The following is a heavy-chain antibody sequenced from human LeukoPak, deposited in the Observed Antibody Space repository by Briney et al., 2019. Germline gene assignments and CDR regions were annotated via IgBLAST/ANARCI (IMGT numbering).Heavy chain of an antibody. CDR2: INHRGIT. J-gene: IGHJ4*02. CDR1: GGSFSGYY. CDR3: ARLPQPADILTAYANSFDY. Sequence: SETLSLTCAVYGGSFSGYYWSWIRQPPGKGLEWIGEINHRGITNYNTSLNSRVTIAVDTSKNQFSLKLSSVTGADTAVYYRARLPQPADILTAYANSFDYGGQGSLVTVSS. V-gene: IGHV4-34*01. D-gene: IGHD3-9*01.